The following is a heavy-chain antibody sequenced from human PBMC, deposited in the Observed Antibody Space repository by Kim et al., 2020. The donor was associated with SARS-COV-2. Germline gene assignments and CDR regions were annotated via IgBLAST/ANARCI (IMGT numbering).Heavy chain of an antibody. CDR3: ARWHSCSDLGKFGY. V-gene: IGHV4-59*13. D-gene: IGHD5-12*01. CDR1: GGSMSSYY. CDR2: IYYSGST. Sequence: SETLSLTCTVSGGSMSSYYWSWIRQPPGKGLEWIGEIYYSGSTRYNPSLKSRVTISVDTSKRQFSLNVNSVTAADTATYYCARWHSCSDLGKFGYWGPGTLVAVSS. J-gene: IGHJ4*02.